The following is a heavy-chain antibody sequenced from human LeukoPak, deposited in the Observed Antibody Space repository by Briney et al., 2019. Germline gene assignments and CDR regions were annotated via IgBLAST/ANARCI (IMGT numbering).Heavy chain of an antibody. D-gene: IGHD7-27*01. J-gene: IGHJ4*02. V-gene: IGHV4-59*12. Sequence: SETLSLTCTVSGGSISSYYWSWIRQPPGEGLEWIGYIYYSGSTYYNPSLKSRVTISVDTSKNQFSLKLSSVTAADTAVYYCASGTGDPLDYWGQGTLVTVSS. CDR3: ASGTGDPLDY. CDR1: GGSISSYY. CDR2: IYYSGST.